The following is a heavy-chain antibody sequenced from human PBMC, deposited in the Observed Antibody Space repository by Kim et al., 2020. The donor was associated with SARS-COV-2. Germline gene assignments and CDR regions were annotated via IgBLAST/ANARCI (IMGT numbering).Heavy chain of an antibody. CDR2: ST. CDR3: ARVESYYLDY. J-gene: IGHJ4*02. D-gene: IGHD1-26*01. V-gene: IGHV4-31*02. Sequence: STYYNPSLKSRVTISVDTSKNQFSLKLSSVTAADTAVYYCARVESYYLDYWGQGTLVTVSS.